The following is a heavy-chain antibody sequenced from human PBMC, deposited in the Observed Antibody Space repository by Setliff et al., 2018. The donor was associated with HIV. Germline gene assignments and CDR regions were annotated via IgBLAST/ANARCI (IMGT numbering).Heavy chain of an antibody. V-gene: IGHV4-34*01. CDR3: ARDKRCRFPFDS. Sequence: SETLSLTCAVYGGSLSAYYWSWIRQSPEMGLEWIAEISHTGSTKYNPSLGSRVTISLATSKNQFSLSLRSLSAADTAVYYCARDKRCRFPFDSWGQGILVTVSS. J-gene: IGHJ4*02. CDR2: ISHTGST. D-gene: IGHD2-2*01. CDR1: GGSLSAYY.